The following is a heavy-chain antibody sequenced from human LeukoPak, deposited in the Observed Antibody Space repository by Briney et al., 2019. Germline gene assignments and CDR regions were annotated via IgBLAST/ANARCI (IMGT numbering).Heavy chain of an antibody. CDR2: IYSGGST. D-gene: IGHD3-22*01. Sequence: PGGSLRLSCAASGFTVSSNYMSWVRQAPGKGLEWVSVIYSGGSTYYADSVKGRFTISRDNSKNTLRLQMNSLRAEDTAVYYCARLRYDSSGYSFDYWGQGTLVTVSS. J-gene: IGHJ4*02. CDR1: GFTVSSNY. CDR3: ARLRYDSSGYSFDY. V-gene: IGHV3-53*01.